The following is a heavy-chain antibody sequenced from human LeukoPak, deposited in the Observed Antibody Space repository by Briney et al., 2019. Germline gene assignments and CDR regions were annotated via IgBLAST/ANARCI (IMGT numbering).Heavy chain of an antibody. CDR2: FYHGGST. CDR3: ARTYGYSGFYYYYYMDV. J-gene: IGHJ6*03. V-gene: IGHV4-34*01. CDR1: GGSFSGYY. D-gene: IGHD5-18*01. Sequence: SETLSLTCAVYGGSFSGYYWSWIRQPPGKGLEWIGTFYHGGSTYYNPSLKSRVTISVDTSKNQFSLKLSSVTAADTAVYYCARTYGYSGFYYYYYMDVWGKGTTVTVSS.